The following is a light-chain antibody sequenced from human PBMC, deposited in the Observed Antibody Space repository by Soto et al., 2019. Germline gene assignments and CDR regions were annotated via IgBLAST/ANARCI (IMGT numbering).Light chain of an antibody. CDR1: QSVSSSS. V-gene: IGKV3-20*01. CDR2: GAS. CDR3: QQPGNSPYT. J-gene: IGKJ2*01. Sequence: EIVLTQSPGTLSLSPGERATLSCRASQSVSSSSFAWYQQKPGQAPRLLIYGASSRATGIPDRFSGSGSGTDFTLTISRLEPEDFAVYYWQQPGNSPYTFGQGTKLEIK.